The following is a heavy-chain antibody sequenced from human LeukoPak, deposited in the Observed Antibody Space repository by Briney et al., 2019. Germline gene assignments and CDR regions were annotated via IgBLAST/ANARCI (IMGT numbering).Heavy chain of an antibody. CDR1: GYSISSGYY. J-gene: IGHJ4*02. Sequence: PSETLSLTCAVSGYSISSGYYWGWIRQPPGKGLEWIGSIYYSGSTYYNPSLKSRVTISVDTSKNQLSLKLSSVTAADTAVYYCASSRRYDFWSGYGFGYWGQGTLVTVSS. CDR3: ASSRRYDFWSGYGFGY. CDR2: IYYSGST. D-gene: IGHD3-3*01. V-gene: IGHV4-38-2*01.